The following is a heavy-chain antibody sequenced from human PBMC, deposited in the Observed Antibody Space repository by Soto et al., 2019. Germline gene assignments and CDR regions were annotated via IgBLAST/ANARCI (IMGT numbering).Heavy chain of an antibody. CDR1: GFTFHYYA. CDR2: ISWNSDTI. Sequence: GGSLRLSCAASGFTFHYYAMHWVLQAPGKGLEWVSGISWNSDTIDYAESVKGRFSVSRDNAKSSLYLQMNSLRAEDTALYYCAKDKRGFIVATGTQGTSDYFDYWGQGTLVTVSS. V-gene: IGHV3-9*01. CDR3: AKDKRGFIVATGTQGTSDYFDY. D-gene: IGHD6-13*01. J-gene: IGHJ4*02.